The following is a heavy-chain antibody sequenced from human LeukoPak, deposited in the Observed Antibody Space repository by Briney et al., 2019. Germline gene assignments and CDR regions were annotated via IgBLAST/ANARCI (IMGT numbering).Heavy chain of an antibody. CDR1: GGSISSGAYY. D-gene: IGHD3-22*01. Sequence: TASETLSLTCTVSGGSISSGAYYWSWIRQHPEKGLEWIGYIYHSGSTYYNPPLKSRLTISVEMSKNQLSLKLSSVTAADTAVYYCARARDYYDSSGRRDAFDIWGQGTMVTVSS. CDR2: IYHSGST. V-gene: IGHV4-31*03. J-gene: IGHJ3*02. CDR3: ARARDYYDSSGRRDAFDI.